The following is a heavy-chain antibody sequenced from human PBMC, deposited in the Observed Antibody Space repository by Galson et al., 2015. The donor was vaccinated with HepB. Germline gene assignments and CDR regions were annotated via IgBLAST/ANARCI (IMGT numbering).Heavy chain of an antibody. CDR2: IKHDGTEK. Sequence: SLRLSCAASGFTFSRHWMSWVRQAPGKGLEWVANIKHDGTEKTYVDSVRGRFTISRDKAKNSVYLQMNSLRAEDTAVYYCARLRWIQLWYFDYWDQGTLVTVSS. V-gene: IGHV3-7*03. D-gene: IGHD5-18*01. CDR3: ARLRWIQLWYFDY. CDR1: GFTFSRHW. J-gene: IGHJ4*02.